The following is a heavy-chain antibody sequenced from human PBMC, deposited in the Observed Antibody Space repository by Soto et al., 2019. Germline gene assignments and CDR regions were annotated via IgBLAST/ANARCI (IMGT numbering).Heavy chain of an antibody. J-gene: IGHJ4*02. CDR2: LYPTGTT. D-gene: IGHD3-22*01. CDR1: GGSISGYY. Sequence: SETLSLSCTVSGGSISGYYWSWIRQPAGKGLDLIGGLYPTGTTNYNPSLQSRVTLSVDTSQNQFSMKLSSVTAADTATYYCARDHSSHSSGYDSFHNWGQGTLFTVSS. V-gene: IGHV4-4*07. CDR3: ARDHSSHSSGYDSFHN.